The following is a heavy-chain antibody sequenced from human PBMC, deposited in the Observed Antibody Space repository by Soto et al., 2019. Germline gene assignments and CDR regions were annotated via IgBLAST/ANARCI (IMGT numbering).Heavy chain of an antibody. CDR3: ARALYDYGSAAPKGYFDY. V-gene: IGHV4-30-4*01. Sequence: QVQLQESGPGLVKPSQTLSLTCTVSGGSISSGHYYWSWIRQPPGKGLEWIGYIYYSGSTYYNPSLKSRVTLSVDTSKNQFSLKLNSVTAADTAVYYCARALYDYGSAAPKGYFDYWGQGTLVTVSS. CDR1: GGSISSGHYY. J-gene: IGHJ4*02. CDR2: IYYSGST. D-gene: IGHD4-17*01.